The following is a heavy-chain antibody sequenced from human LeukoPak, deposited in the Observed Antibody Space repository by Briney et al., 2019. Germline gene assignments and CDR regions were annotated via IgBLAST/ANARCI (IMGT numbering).Heavy chain of an antibody. D-gene: IGHD3-10*01. J-gene: IGHJ4*02. CDR3: ARLRRGFGELFYFDY. CDR2: IYYSGST. V-gene: IGHV4-59*01. CDR1: GGSISSYY. Sequence: SETLSLTCTVSGGSISSYYWSWIRQPPGKGLEWIGYIYYSGSTNYNPSLKSRVTISVDTSKNQFSLKLSSVTAADTAVYYCARLRRGFGELFYFDYWGQGTLVTVSS.